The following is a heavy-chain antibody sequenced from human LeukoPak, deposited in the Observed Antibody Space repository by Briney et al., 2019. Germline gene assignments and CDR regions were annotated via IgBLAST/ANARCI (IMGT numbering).Heavy chain of an antibody. D-gene: IGHD6-19*01. J-gene: IGHJ4*02. V-gene: IGHV1-18*01. CDR1: GYTFTNFD. CDR3: HSSGWYRGLYYFDY. Sequence: ASVKVSCKASGYTFTNFDINWVRQAPGQGLEWMGKIGASSGDTDYAQKLQGRVTMTTDTETPTTTVYMDLRSLRSDDTAVYYCHSSGWYRGLYYFDYWGQGTLVTVSS. CDR2: IGASSGDT.